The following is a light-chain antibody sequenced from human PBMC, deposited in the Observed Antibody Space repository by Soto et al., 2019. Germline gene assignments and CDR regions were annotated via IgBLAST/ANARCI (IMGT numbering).Light chain of an antibody. CDR1: RSVSTN. J-gene: IGKJ1*01. Sequence: EIVMTHSAAALAVSPGESATLSCRASRSVSTNLAWYQQKPGQPPRLVIYNSLSRAAGVPARFSGSGSGTEFTLTISSLKSEDVAVYYCQHYNKWPPWTFGQGTKVDIK. CDR2: NSL. CDR3: QHYNKWPPWT. V-gene: IGKV3-15*01.